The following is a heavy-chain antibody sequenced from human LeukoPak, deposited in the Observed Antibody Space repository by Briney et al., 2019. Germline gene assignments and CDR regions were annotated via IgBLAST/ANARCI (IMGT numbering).Heavy chain of an antibody. Sequence: GGSLRLSCAASGFTFSTYTMHWVRQAPGKGLEWVAVISYDGLNKYYTASVKGRFTISRDNSKNTLYLQMNSLRAEDTAVYYCANPRLDSSSWYDAFDIWGQGTMVTVSS. CDR1: GFTFSTYT. V-gene: IGHV3-30-3*01. J-gene: IGHJ3*02. D-gene: IGHD6-13*01. CDR3: ANPRLDSSSWYDAFDI. CDR2: ISYDGLNK.